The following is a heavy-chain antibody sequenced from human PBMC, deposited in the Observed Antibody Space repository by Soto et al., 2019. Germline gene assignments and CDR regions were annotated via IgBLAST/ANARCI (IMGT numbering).Heavy chain of an antibody. CDR2: IYYSGKT. J-gene: IGHJ4*02. D-gene: IGHD2-2*01. Sequence: QLQLQESGPGLVKPSETLSLTCTVSGGSISSSSYYWGWIRQPPGKGPEWIGSIYYSGKTYYNPSLKSRVTISVDTSKNQCSLKLSSVTAADTTVYYCASLIHCLSPSCYFDYWGQGTLVTVSS. V-gene: IGHV4-39*01. CDR1: GGSISSSSYY. CDR3: ASLIHCLSPSCYFDY.